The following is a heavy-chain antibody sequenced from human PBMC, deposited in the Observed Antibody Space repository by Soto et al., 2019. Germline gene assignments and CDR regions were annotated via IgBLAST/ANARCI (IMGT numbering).Heavy chain of an antibody. J-gene: IGHJ4*02. CDR3: AVGNDFGY. CDR2: ISGSGGST. CDR1: GFTFSSYA. V-gene: IGHV3-23*01. Sequence: EVQLLESGGGLVQPGGSLRLSCVASGFTFSSYAMSWVRQAPGKGLEWVSGISGSGGSTYYADSVKGRFTIFRDNSKNTLYLQMNSLRVEDTAVYYCAVGNDFGYWGQGTLVTVSS. D-gene: IGHD3-10*01.